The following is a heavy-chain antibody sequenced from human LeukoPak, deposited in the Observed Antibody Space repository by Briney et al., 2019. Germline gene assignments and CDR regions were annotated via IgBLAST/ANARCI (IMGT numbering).Heavy chain of an antibody. V-gene: IGHV3-15*01. CDR1: GFSFSSAW. J-gene: IGHJ4*02. Sequence: GGSLRLSCAASGFSFSSAWMTWVRQPPGKGLEWVGRIKSKTDGGTVDYAAPVKGRFTISRDDSINTLYLQVNSLKTEDTAMYYCIVSTYYSSGSSNFDSWGQGTLVTVSS. CDR2: IKSKTDGGTV. CDR3: IVSTYYSSGSSNFDS. D-gene: IGHD3-10*01.